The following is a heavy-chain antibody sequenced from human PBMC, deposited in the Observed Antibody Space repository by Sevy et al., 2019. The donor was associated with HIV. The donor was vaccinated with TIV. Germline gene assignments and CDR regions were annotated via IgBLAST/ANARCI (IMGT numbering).Heavy chain of an antibody. CDR1: GFTFSSYA. Sequence: GVSLRLSCAASGFTFSSYAMSWVRQAPGKGLEWVSAISGSGGSTYYADSVKGRFTISRDNSKNTLYLQMNSLRAEDTAVYYCAKPGITMVRGVIGPGYFDYWGQGTLVTVSS. V-gene: IGHV3-23*01. J-gene: IGHJ4*02. CDR3: AKPGITMVRGVIGPGYFDY. D-gene: IGHD3-10*01. CDR2: ISGSGGST.